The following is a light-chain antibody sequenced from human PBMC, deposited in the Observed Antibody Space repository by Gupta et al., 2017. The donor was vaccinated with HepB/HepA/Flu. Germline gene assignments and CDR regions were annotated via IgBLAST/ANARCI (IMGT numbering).Light chain of an antibody. Sequence: DIVLTQSPGTLSLSPGERATLSCRASQSISSSSLGWYQQKPGQAPRLLIHGASSRATGTPDRFSGSGSGTDFTLTISRLEPEDFAVYYCQQYGSSPTFGPGTKVEIK. J-gene: IGKJ1*01. CDR3: QQYGSSPT. V-gene: IGKV3-20*01. CDR1: QSISSSS. CDR2: GAS.